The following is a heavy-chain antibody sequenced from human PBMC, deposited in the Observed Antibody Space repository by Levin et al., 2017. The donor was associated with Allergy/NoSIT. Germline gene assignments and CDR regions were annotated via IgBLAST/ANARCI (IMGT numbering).Heavy chain of an antibody. Sequence: GGSLRLSCAASGFTFSSYGMHWVRQAPGKGLEWVAVISYDGSNKYYADSVKGRFTISRDNSKNTLYLQMNSLRAEDTAVYYCAKGTPGGYSGYVSDWGQGTLVTVSS. CDR3: AKGTPGGYSGYVSD. J-gene: IGHJ4*02. V-gene: IGHV3-30*18. CDR2: ISYDGSNK. D-gene: IGHD5-12*01. CDR1: GFTFSSYG.